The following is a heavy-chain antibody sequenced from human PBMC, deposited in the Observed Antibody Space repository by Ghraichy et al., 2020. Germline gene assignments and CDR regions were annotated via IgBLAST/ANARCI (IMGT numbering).Heavy chain of an antibody. CDR1: GFTFSSYD. CDR3: AKEQYSTSWYGMDV. V-gene: IGHV3-23*01. Sequence: RGSLRLSCAGFGFTFSSYDMSWVRQAPGKGLEWVSSISGSGGSTNYADSVKGRFTISRDNSKNTLFLQMNSLRAEDTAVYYCAKEQYSTSWYGMDVWGQGTTVTVSS. CDR2: ISGSGGST. J-gene: IGHJ6*02. D-gene: IGHD6-13*01.